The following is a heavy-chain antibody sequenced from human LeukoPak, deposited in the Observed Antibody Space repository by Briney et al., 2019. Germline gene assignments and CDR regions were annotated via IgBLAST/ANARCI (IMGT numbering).Heavy chain of an antibody. CDR3: ARVSVTYYFDN. V-gene: IGHV4-39*07. CDR2: IYYSENS. CDR1: GGSTSSSTYY. J-gene: IGHJ4*02. Sequence: SETLSLTCTVSGGSTSSSTYYWGWIRQPPGKGLEWIGTIYYSENSSYNPSLKSRVTISVDTSKNQFSLRLSSVTAADTAVYYCARVSVTYYFDNWSQGTLVTVSS. D-gene: IGHD3-10*01.